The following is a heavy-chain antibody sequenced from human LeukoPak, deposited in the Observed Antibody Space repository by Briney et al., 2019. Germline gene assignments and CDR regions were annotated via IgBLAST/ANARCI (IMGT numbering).Heavy chain of an antibody. CDR2: IYHSGST. CDR3: ARFGYGSGSYPGRDAFDI. V-gene: IGHV4-38-2*02. CDR1: GYSISSGYY. D-gene: IGHD3-10*01. J-gene: IGHJ3*02. Sequence: PSETLSLTCTVSGYSISSGYYWGWIRQPPGKGLEWIGSIYHSGSTDYNPSLKSRVTISVDTSKNQFSLKLSPVTAADTAVYYCARFGYGSGSYPGRDAFDIWGQGTMVTVSS.